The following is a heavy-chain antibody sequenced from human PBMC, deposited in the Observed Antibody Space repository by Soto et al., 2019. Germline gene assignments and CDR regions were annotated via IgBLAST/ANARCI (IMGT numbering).Heavy chain of an antibody. J-gene: IGHJ5*02. CDR3: ATFLTLGPRSWFDP. CDR1: GYTLTELS. Sequence: ASVKVSCKVSGYTLTELSMHWVRQAPGKGLEWMGGFDPEDGETIYAQKFQGRVTMTEDTSTDTAYMELSSLRSEDTAVYYCATFLTLGPRSWFDPWGQGTLVTVSS. D-gene: IGHD3-3*02. CDR2: FDPEDGET. V-gene: IGHV1-24*01.